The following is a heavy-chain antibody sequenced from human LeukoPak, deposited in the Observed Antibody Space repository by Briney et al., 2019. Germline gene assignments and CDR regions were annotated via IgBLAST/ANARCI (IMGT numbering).Heavy chain of an antibody. Sequence: SETLSLTCTVSGGSISSSRYYWGWIRQPPGKGLEWIGSIYYSGSTYYNPSLKSRVTISVDTSKNQFSLKLSSVTAADTAVYYCARHISDFWSGYTYGRSASVNWFDPWGQGTLVTVSS. J-gene: IGHJ5*02. CDR2: IYYSGST. V-gene: IGHV4-39*01. CDR1: GGSISSSRYY. D-gene: IGHD3-3*01. CDR3: ARHISDFWSGYTYGRSASVNWFDP.